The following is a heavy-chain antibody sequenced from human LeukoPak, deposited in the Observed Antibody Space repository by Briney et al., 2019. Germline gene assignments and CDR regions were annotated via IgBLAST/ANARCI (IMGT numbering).Heavy chain of an antibody. CDR3: AKDRTAAGDYEDY. CDR1: GFSFRSFV. D-gene: IGHD6-13*01. J-gene: IGHJ4*02. V-gene: IGHV3-30*02. CDR2: IRYDGSVK. Sequence: PGGSLRLSCVASGFSFRSFVMHWVRQAPGKGLDWVACIRYDGSVKYYADSVKGRFTTSRDNPKNTLFLQMNSLRPEDTAVYYCAKDRTAAGDYEDYWGQGTLVTVSS.